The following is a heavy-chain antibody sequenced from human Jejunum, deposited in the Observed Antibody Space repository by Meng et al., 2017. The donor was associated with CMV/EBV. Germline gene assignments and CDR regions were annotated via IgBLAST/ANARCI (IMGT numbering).Heavy chain of an antibody. J-gene: IGHJ1*01. V-gene: IGHV3-48*03. D-gene: IGHD4-11*01. CDR3: ARDSGHSNYAEYFIQ. Sequence: FTFRTYDVNWVRQAPGKALEWLAYMSSTGGSIYYADSVMGRFTISRDNAKGSLFFEMSNLRVEDTAIYYCARDSGHSNYAEYFIQWGQGTLVTVSS. CDR2: MSSTGGSI. CDR1: FTFRTYD.